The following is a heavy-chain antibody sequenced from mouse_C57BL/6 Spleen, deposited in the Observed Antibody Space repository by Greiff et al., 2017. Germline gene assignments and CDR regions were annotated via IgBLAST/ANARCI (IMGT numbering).Heavy chain of an antibody. V-gene: IGHV1-55*01. J-gene: IGHJ2*01. Sequence: VQLQQSGAELVKPGASVKMSCKASGYTFTSYWITWVKQRPGQGLEWIGDIYPGSGSTNYNEKFKSKATLTVDTSSSTAYMQLSSLTSEDSAVYYCARTGYYSNLSYFDYWGQGTTLTVSS. CDR2: IYPGSGST. D-gene: IGHD2-5*01. CDR1: GYTFTSYW. CDR3: ARTGYYSNLSYFDY.